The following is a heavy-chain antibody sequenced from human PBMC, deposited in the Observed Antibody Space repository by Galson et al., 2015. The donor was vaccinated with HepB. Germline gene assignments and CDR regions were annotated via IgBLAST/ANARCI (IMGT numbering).Heavy chain of an antibody. CDR2: IYGGGDK. J-gene: IGHJ4*02. Sequence: SLRLSCAASGFSVTSNYMDWVRQAPGKGLEWVSVIYGGGDKYYADPVEGRFTHSREDAKNAVYLQMSSLRAEDTAVYYCAQLGTGNWGQGTLVAVSS. D-gene: IGHD7-27*01. CDR3: AQLGTGN. V-gene: IGHV3-53*01. CDR1: GFSVTSNY.